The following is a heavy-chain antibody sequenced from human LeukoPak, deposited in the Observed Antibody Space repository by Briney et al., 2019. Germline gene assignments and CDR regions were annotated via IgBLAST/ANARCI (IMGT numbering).Heavy chain of an antibody. Sequence: SETLSLTCAVSSGSISSSNWWSWVRQPPGKGLEWIGEIYHSGSTNYNPSLKSRVTISVDKSKNQFSLKLSSVTAADTAVYYCASPKYSSGWNDAFDIWGQGTMVTVSS. D-gene: IGHD6-19*01. CDR2: IYHSGST. J-gene: IGHJ3*02. CDR3: ASPKYSSGWNDAFDI. CDR1: SGSISSSNW. V-gene: IGHV4-4*02.